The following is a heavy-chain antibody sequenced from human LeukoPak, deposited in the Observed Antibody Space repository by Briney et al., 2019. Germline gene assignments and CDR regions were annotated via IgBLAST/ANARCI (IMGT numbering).Heavy chain of an antibody. CDR2: IDVSGSTT. J-gene: IGHJ3*02. CDR1: GFTFSTYE. Sequence: GGSLRPSCAASGFTFSTYEMNWVRQAPGKGLECLSYIDVSGSTTYYADSVKGPFTLSRDNAKNSLYLLMNSLRAEDTAVYYCARDSIVDGAFDIWGQGTMVAVSS. D-gene: IGHD2-15*01. V-gene: IGHV3-48*03. CDR3: ARDSIVDGAFDI.